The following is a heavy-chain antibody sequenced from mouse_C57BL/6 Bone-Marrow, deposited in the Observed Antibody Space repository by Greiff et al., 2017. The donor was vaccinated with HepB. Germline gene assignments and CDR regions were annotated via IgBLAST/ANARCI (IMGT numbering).Heavy chain of an antibody. J-gene: IGHJ1*03. CDR2: ISDGGSYT. V-gene: IGHV5-4*01. CDR3: ARDPNYYGSSYVPHWYFDV. Sequence: VQGVESGGGLVKPGGSLKLSCAASGFTFSSYAMSWVRQTPEKRLEWVATISDGGSYTYYPDNVKGRFTISRDNAKNNLYLQMSHLKSEDTAMYYCARDPNYYGSSYVPHWYFDVWGTGTTVTVSS. CDR1: GFTFSSYA. D-gene: IGHD1-1*01.